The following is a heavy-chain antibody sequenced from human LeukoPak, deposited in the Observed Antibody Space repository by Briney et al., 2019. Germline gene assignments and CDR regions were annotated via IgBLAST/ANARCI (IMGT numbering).Heavy chain of an antibody. D-gene: IGHD6-13*01. J-gene: IGHJ4*02. CDR3: ARGANRIAAAGTSDY. CDR1: GFTFSSYA. V-gene: IGHV3-30-3*01. Sequence: GGSLRLSCAASGFTFSSYAMHWVRQAPGKGLEWVAVISYDGSNKYYADSVKGRFTISRDNSKNTLYLQMNSLRAEDTAVYYCARGANRIAAAGTSDYWGQGTLVTVSS. CDR2: ISYDGSNK.